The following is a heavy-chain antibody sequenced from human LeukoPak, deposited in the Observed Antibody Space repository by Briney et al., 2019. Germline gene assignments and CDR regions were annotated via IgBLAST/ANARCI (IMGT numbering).Heavy chain of an antibody. V-gene: IGHV1-3*01. CDR2: INAGNGNT. Sequence: ASVKVPCKASGYTFTSYAMHWVRQAPGQRLEWMGWINAGNGNTKYSQKFQGRVTITRDTSASTAYMELSSLRSEDTAVYYCARSVVGIVVVPAAIRPHYYFDCWGQGTLVTVSS. CDR1: GYTFTSYA. CDR3: ARSVVGIVVVPAAIRPHYYFDC. D-gene: IGHD2-2*03. J-gene: IGHJ4*02.